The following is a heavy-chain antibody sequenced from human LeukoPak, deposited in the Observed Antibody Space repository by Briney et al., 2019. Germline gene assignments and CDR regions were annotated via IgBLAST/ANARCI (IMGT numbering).Heavy chain of an antibody. CDR2: IIPIFGTA. CDR1: GGTFSSYA. J-gene: IGHJ4*02. CDR3: AREQLDGYNLRYFDY. Sequence: SVKVSCKASGGTFSSYAISWVRQAPGQGLEWMGGIIPIFGTANYAQKFQGRVTMTRDMSTSTVYMELSSLRSEDTAVYYCAREQLDGYNLRYFDYWGQGTLVTVSS. D-gene: IGHD5-24*01. V-gene: IGHV1-69*05.